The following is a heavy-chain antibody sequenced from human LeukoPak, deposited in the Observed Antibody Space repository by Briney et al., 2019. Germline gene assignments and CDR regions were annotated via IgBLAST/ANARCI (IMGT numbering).Heavy chain of an antibody. V-gene: IGHV3-11*01. J-gene: IGHJ6*02. Sequence: GGSLRLSCAASGFTFSDYYMSWIRHAPGKGLEWVSYISSSGSTIDYADSVKGRFTIAKDNAKNSLYLQMNSLRAEDTAVYYCARDLSRYYYGMDVWGQGTTVTVSS. CDR3: ARDLSRYYYGMDV. CDR1: GFTFSDYY. CDR2: ISSSGSTI.